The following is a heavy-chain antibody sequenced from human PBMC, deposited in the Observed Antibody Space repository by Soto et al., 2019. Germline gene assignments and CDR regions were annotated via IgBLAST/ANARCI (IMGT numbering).Heavy chain of an antibody. CDR1: GGSFSGYY. D-gene: IGHD5-18*01. Sequence: QVQLQQWGAGLLKPSETLSLTCAVYGGSFSGYYWSWIRQPPGKGLEWIGEINHSGSTNYNPSLKSRVTISVDTSKNQFSLKLSSVTAADTAVYYCARFETAMVYYFDYWGQGILVTVSS. CDR3: ARFETAMVYYFDY. V-gene: IGHV4-34*01. J-gene: IGHJ4*02. CDR2: INHSGST.